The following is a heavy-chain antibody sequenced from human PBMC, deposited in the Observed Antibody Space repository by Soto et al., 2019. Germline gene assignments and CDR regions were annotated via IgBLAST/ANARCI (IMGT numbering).Heavy chain of an antibody. CDR3: ARSITGTVSYYYGMDV. Sequence: QVQLVQSGAEVKKPGSSVKVSCKASGGTFSSYAISWVRQAPGQGLEWMGGIIPIFGTADYAQKFQGRVTITAAESTSTAYMELSSLRSEDTAVYYCARSITGTVSYYYGMDVWGQGTTVTVSS. CDR1: GGTFSSYA. CDR2: IIPIFGTA. J-gene: IGHJ6*02. D-gene: IGHD1-20*01. V-gene: IGHV1-69*12.